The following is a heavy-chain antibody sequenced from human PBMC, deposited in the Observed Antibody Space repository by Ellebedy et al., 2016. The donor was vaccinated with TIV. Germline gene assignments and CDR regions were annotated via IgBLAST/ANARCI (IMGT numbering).Heavy chain of an antibody. J-gene: IGHJ4*02. V-gene: IGHV3-21*01. CDR3: AREAMSLDSSGYYVFDY. CDR2: ISSSSSYI. D-gene: IGHD3-22*01. CDR1: GFTFSSYS. Sequence: ESLKISCAASGFTFSSYSMNWVRQPRGKALAWVSSISSSSSYIYYGDSVKGRFTISRDNAKNALYLQRSSLRADDTAVYYCAREAMSLDSSGYYVFDYWGQGTLVTVSS.